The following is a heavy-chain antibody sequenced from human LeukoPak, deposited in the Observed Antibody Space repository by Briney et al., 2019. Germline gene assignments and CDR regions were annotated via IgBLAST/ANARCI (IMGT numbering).Heavy chain of an antibody. Sequence: GSSKGSCKASAYIFTSYYMHWVRHDPRQGVQWWAIIIPSGGSTRYAQKFQGRITITRNTCIRTAYMELTSLRSEDTVVYYCARGLTPQLWLIGYKYYYMDVWGKGTTVTVSS. D-gene: IGHD5-18*01. CDR2: IIPSGGST. CDR3: ARGLTPQLWLIGYKYYYMDV. CDR1: AYIFTSYY. V-gene: IGHV1-46*01. J-gene: IGHJ6*03.